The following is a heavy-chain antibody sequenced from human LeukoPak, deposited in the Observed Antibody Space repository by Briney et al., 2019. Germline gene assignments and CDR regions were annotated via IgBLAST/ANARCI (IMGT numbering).Heavy chain of an antibody. V-gene: IGHV4-4*07. CDR3: ARDDYNWNYRDNWFDP. Sequence: SETLSLTCIVSGGSISSYYWSWIRQPAGKGLEWIGRIYTSGSTNYNPSLKSRVTMSVDTSKNQFSLKLSSVTAADTAVYYCARDDYNWNYRDNWFDPWGQGTLVTVSS. CDR2: IYTSGST. D-gene: IGHD1-1*01. CDR1: GGSISSYY. J-gene: IGHJ5*02.